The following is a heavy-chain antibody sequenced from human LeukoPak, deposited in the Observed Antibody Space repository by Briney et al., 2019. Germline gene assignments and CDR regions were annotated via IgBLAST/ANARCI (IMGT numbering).Heavy chain of an antibody. V-gene: IGHV4-61*02. CDR3: AREIVRTEYSSTWYTYFDN. J-gene: IGHJ4*02. D-gene: IGHD6-13*01. CDR2: IYSSGST. Sequence: PSETLSLTCTVSGASISSGSYYWSWLRQPAGLELEWIGRIYSSGSTTYKPSLRSRVTISLDTSKNHFSLKLASVTAADTAVYYCAREIVRTEYSSTWYTYFDNWGQGTLVTVSS. CDR1: GASISSGSYY.